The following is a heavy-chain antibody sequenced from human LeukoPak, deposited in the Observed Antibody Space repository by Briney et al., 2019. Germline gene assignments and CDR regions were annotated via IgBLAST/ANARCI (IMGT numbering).Heavy chain of an antibody. J-gene: IGHJ4*02. CDR1: GYTFTSYD. Sequence: ASVKVSCKASGYTFTSYDINWVRQATGQGLEWMGIINPSGGSTSYAQKFQGRVTMTRDTSTSTVYMELSSLRSEDTAVYYCVVGFGGLLPYFDYWGQGTLVTVSS. CDR3: VVGFGGLLPYFDY. CDR2: INPSGGST. D-gene: IGHD3-10*01. V-gene: IGHV1-46*01.